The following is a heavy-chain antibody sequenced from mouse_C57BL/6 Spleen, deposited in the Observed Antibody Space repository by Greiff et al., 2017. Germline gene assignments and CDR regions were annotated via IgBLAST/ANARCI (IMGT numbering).Heavy chain of an antibody. CDR3: ASDYYGSSYGY. CDR2: IHPNSGST. CDR1: GYTFTSYW. J-gene: IGHJ2*01. Sequence: QVQLQQPGAELVKPGASVKLSCKASGYTFTSYWMHWVKQRPGQGLEWIGMIHPNSGSTNYNEKFKSKATLTVDKSSSTAYMQLSSLTSEDSAVYYCASDYYGSSYGYWGQGTTLTVSS. D-gene: IGHD1-1*01. V-gene: IGHV1-64*01.